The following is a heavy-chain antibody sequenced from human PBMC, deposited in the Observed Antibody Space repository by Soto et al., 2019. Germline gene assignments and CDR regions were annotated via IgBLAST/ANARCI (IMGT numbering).Heavy chain of an antibody. D-gene: IGHD6-13*01. CDR2: ISSSTSHT. V-gene: IGHV3-11*05. CDR1: GFTFSDYY. Sequence: QVQLVESGGGLVKPGGSLRLSCAVSGFTFSDYYMTWIRQAPGKGLEWVSYISSSTSHTNEADFVKGRFTISRDNAKNSLFLQMNSLRAEDTAVYYCARGRGAAADYFDFWGQGTLVTVSS. CDR3: ARGRGAAADYFDF. J-gene: IGHJ4*02.